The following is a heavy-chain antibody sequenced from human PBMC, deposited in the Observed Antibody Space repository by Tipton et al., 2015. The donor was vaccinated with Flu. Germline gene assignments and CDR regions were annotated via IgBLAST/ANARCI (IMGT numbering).Heavy chain of an antibody. CDR1: GFTFSSYA. Sequence: GSLRLSCAASGFTFSSYAMSWVRQAPGKGLEWVSAISGSGGSTYYADSVKGRFTISRDNSKNTLYLQMNSLRAEDTAVYYCAKVGSGWYAFGVWGQGTLVTVSS. V-gene: IGHV3-23*01. CDR2: ISGSGGST. CDR3: AKVGSGWYAFGV. J-gene: IGHJ4*02. D-gene: IGHD6-19*01.